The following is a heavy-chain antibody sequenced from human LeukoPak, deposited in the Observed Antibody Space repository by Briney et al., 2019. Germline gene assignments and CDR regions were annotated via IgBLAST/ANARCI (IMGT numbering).Heavy chain of an antibody. J-gene: IGHJ4*02. Sequence: PSETLSLTCPVSGGSISSYYWSWIRQPAGKGLEWIGRIYTSGSTNHNPSLKSRVTMSVDTSKNQFSLKLSSVTAADTAVYYCASSYYYGSGSYYGLVYFDYWGQGTLVTVSS. D-gene: IGHD3-10*01. CDR1: GGSISSYY. V-gene: IGHV4-4*07. CDR3: ASSYYYGSGSYYGLVYFDY. CDR2: IYTSGST.